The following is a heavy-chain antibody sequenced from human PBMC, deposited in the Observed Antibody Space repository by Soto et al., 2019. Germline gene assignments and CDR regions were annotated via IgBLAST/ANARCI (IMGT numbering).Heavy chain of an antibody. J-gene: IGHJ6*02. D-gene: IGHD3-16*01. Sequence: HPGGSLRLSCAPSGFTFSSYEMNWVRQAPGKGLEWVSYISDSGSTIYSADSVKGRFTISRDNAKNSLYLQMNRLRAEDTAVYYCARGGGEGMDVWGQGTTVTVSS. CDR1: GFTFSSYE. V-gene: IGHV3-48*03. CDR3: ARGGGEGMDV. CDR2: ISDSGSTI.